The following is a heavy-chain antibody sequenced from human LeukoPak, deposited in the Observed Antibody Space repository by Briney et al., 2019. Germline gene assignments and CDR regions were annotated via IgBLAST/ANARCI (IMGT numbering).Heavy chain of an antibody. CDR2: NNVAGNS. Sequence: SETLSLTCTVSGGFIHTYNWIWIRQPAGKGLEWVGRNNVAGNSYYDPSLKGRVSISVDRPNNRFSLELTSVTAADTAVYYCARDREHSYGSDLDHWGQGILVTVSS. CDR3: ARDREHSYGSDLDH. J-gene: IGHJ4*02. CDR1: GGFIHTYN. V-gene: IGHV4-4*07. D-gene: IGHD5-18*01.